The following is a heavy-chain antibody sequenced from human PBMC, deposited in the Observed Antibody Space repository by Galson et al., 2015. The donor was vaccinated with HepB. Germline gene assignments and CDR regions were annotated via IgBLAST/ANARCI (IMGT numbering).Heavy chain of an antibody. Sequence: ETLSLTCAVSGGAFIDYQWTWIRQSPGKGLEWIGEISQSGSAEYNPSLKSRVTIWVDTSKNQFSLNMSSVTAADTAVYYCTRGTANYYYYYYGMDVWGQGTTVTVSS. V-gene: IGHV4-34*01. CDR2: ISQSGSA. CDR1: GGAFIDYQ. J-gene: IGHJ6*02. CDR3: TRGTANYYYYYYGMDV. D-gene: IGHD5-18*01.